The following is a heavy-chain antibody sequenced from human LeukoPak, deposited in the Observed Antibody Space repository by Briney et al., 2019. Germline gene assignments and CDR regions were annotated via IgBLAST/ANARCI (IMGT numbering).Heavy chain of an antibody. D-gene: IGHD2-2*01. CDR3: AKEGYCSSSSCYRELGS. CDR1: GFIFDAFA. CDR2: INWSSEEI. J-gene: IGHJ4*02. Sequence: GRSLRLSCAASGFIFDAFAMHWVRQAPGKGLEWVSGINWSSEEIGYAESVKGRFIISRDNAKKSLYLQMNSLKPDDTALYFCAKEGYCSSSSCYRELGSWGPGTLVIVSS. V-gene: IGHV3-9*01.